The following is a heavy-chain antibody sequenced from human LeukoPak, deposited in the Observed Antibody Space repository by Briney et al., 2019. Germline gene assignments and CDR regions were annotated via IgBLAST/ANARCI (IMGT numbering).Heavy chain of an antibody. D-gene: IGHD3-22*01. J-gene: IGHJ4*02. CDR1: GGTFSSYA. Sequence: GASVKVSCKASGGTFSSYAISWVRQAPGQGLEWMGGIIPLFGTANYAQKFQGRVTITADEYTSTAYMELSSLRSEDTAVYYCARRNLGRYDSSGYHPYYFDYWGQGTLVTVSS. V-gene: IGHV1-69*13. CDR3: ARRNLGRYDSSGYHPYYFDY. CDR2: IIPLFGTA.